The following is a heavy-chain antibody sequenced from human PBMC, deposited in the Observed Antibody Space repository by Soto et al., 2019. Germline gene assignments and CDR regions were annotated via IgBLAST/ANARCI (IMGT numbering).Heavy chain of an antibody. CDR3: ARLSRDGSPLVDY. CDR1: CCSISSYY. Sequence: QVQLQESGPGLVKPSETLSLTCTVSCCSISSYYWSWIRQPPGKGLEWIGYIYYSGSTNYNPSLKSRVTISVDTAKNQFSLKLSSVTAADTAVYYCARLSRDGSPLVDYWGQGTLVTFSS. J-gene: IGHJ4*02. D-gene: IGHD2-21*01. CDR2: IYYSGST. V-gene: IGHV4-59*08.